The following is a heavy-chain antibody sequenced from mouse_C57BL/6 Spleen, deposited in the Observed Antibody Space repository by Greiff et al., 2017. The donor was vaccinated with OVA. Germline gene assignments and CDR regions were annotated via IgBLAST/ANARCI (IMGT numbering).Heavy chain of an antibody. Sequence: EVNLVESGGGLVQPGGSLSLSCAASGFTFTDYYMSWVRQPPGKALEWLGFIRNKANGYTTEYSASVKGRFTISRDNSQSILYLQMNALRAEDSATYYCARYPLTGTSYFDYWGQGTTLTVSS. V-gene: IGHV7-3*01. CDR3: ARYPLTGTSYFDY. CDR1: GFTFTDYY. J-gene: IGHJ2*01. CDR2: IRNKANGYTT. D-gene: IGHD4-1*01.